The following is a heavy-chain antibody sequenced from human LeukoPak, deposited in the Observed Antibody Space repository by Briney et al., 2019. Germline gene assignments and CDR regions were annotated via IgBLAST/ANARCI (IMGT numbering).Heavy chain of an antibody. CDR3: ARDCYYGSGSTPTDYYSYYGMDV. D-gene: IGHD3-10*01. CDR1: GFTFSSYA. J-gene: IGHJ6*02. CDR2: ISYDGSNK. Sequence: PGGSLRLSCAASGFTFSSYAMHWVRQAPGKGLEWVAVISYDGSNKYYADSVKGPFTISRDNYKNTLYLQMNRLRAEDTAVYYCARDCYYGSGSTPTDYYSYYGMDVWGQGTTVTVSS. V-gene: IGHV3-30-3*01.